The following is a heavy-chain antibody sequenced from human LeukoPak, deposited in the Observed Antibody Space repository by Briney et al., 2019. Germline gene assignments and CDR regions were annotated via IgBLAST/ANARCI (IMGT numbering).Heavy chain of an antibody. V-gene: IGHV3-30-3*01. CDR2: ISHNGGVT. Sequence: PGGPLRLSCAASGFRFSAYAVHWLRQAPGKGLEWVAIISHNGGVTDHTDSVKGRFSVSRDNSDYFLYLQMDNLRLDDTAVYYCARDEGYSTNWGLFDFWGQGSLVTVS. J-gene: IGHJ4*02. CDR3: ARDEGYSTNWGLFDF. CDR1: GFRFSAYA. D-gene: IGHD6-13*01.